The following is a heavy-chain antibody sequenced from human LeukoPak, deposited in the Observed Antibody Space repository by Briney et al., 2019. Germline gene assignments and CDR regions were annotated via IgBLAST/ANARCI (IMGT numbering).Heavy chain of an antibody. V-gene: IGHV1-18*01. CDR1: GYDFTSVG. J-gene: IGHJ4*02. D-gene: IGHD6-19*01. CDR2: ISPYNGNT. Sequence: ASVKVSCKASGYDFTSVGITWARRAPGQGLEWMGWISPYNGNTRYAQKFQGRGAMTTDTSTNTAYMELKGLRFNDTAVYYCARAGPGSGWYFDYWGQGTLVTVSS. CDR3: ARAGPGSGWYFDY.